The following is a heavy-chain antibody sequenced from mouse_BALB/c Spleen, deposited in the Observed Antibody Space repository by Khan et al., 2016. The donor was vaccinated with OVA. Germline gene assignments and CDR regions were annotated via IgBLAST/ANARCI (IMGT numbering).Heavy chain of an antibody. CDR1: GYTFSSYW. CDR3: ARRDYYVSSPDYFTMDY. Sequence: QVQLQQSGAELMKPGASVKISCKATGYTFSSYWIEWVKQRPGHGLEWIGEILPGSGNTNYNETLEGKATFTADTSSNTAYMQFSSLTSEDSAVYYCARRDYYVSSPDYFTMDYWGQGTSVTVSS. CDR2: ILPGSGNT. D-gene: IGHD1-1*01. J-gene: IGHJ4*01. V-gene: IGHV1-9*01.